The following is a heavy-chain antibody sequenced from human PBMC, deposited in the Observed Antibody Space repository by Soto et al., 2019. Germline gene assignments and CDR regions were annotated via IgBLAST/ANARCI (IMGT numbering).Heavy chain of an antibody. Sequence: VASVQVSCKASGYTFTGYYMHWVRQAPGQGLEWMGWINPNSGGTNYAQKFQGRVTMTRDTSISTAYMELSRLRSDDTAVYYCASFRYCSSTSCYKRGLDYWGQGTLVTVSS. CDR3: ASFRYCSSTSCYKRGLDY. J-gene: IGHJ4*02. V-gene: IGHV1-2*02. CDR1: GYTFTGYY. CDR2: INPNSGGT. D-gene: IGHD2-2*02.